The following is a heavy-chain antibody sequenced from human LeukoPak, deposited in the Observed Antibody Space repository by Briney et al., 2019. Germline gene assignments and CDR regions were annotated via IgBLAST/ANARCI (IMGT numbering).Heavy chain of an antibody. Sequence: PGRSLRLSCAASGFTFNTYSLHWIRQAPGKGLEWVAAITSDGSKKYYADSVKGRFTISRDNSKNTLYLQMNSLRADDTAVYFCARTSLRYFGSGSYSLDVFDIWGQGTMVTVSS. CDR1: GFTFNTYS. D-gene: IGHD3-10*01. J-gene: IGHJ3*02. CDR3: ARTSLRYFGSGSYSLDVFDI. CDR2: ITSDGSKK. V-gene: IGHV3-30-3*01.